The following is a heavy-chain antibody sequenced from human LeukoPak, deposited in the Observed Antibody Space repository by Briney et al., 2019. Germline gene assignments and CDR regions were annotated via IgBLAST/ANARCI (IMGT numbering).Heavy chain of an antibody. J-gene: IGHJ4*02. Sequence: GGSLRLSCAASGFTFSSYSMNWVRQAPGKGLEWVSSISSSSSYIYYADSVKGRFTISRDNTKNSLYLQMNSLRAEDTAVYYCARAPSWIQLWLVGGENQYYFDYWGQGTLVTVSS. D-gene: IGHD5-18*01. V-gene: IGHV3-21*01. CDR1: GFTFSSYS. CDR2: ISSSSSYI. CDR3: ARAPSWIQLWLVGGENQYYFDY.